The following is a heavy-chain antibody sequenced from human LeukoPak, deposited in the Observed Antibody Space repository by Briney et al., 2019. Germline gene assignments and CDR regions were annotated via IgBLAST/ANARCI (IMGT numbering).Heavy chain of an antibody. V-gene: IGHV4-4*07. CDR3: ARSIRYSSSWYYFDY. CDR2: IYTSGST. D-gene: IGHD6-13*01. J-gene: IGHJ4*02. CDR1: GGSISSYY. Sequence: SETLSLTCTVSGGSISSYYWSWIRQPAGKGLEWIGRIYTSGSTNYNPSLKSRVTMSVDTSKNQFSLKLSSVTAADTAVYYCARSIRYSSSWYYFDYWGQGTLVTVSP.